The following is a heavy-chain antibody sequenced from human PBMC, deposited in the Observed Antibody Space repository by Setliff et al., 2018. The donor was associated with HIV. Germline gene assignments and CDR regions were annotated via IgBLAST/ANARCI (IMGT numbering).Heavy chain of an antibody. D-gene: IGHD3-22*01. V-gene: IGHV4-39*01. CDR3: ARYRYYYDSSGYGRWFDP. Sequence: SETLSLTCTVSGGSISSTSYYWGWIRQPPGKGLEWIGNIYYSGSTYYNPSLKSRVTISVDTSENQFSLRLNSVTAADTAVYYCARYRYYYDSSGYGRWFDPWGQGTLVTVSS. CDR2: IYYSGST. J-gene: IGHJ5*02. CDR1: GGSISSTSYY.